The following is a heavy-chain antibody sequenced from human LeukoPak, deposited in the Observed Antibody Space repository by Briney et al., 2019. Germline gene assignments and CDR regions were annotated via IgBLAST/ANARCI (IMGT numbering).Heavy chain of an antibody. J-gene: IGHJ3*02. CDR1: GFTFSSYG. CDR3: AKDTLYTGGQRIFDM. V-gene: IGHV3-30*18. CDR2: ISDDGSNK. D-gene: IGHD7-27*01. Sequence: GGSLRLSCVASGFTFSSYGMHWVRQAPGKGLEWVAVISDDGSNKYYADSVKGRLTLSRDNSKNTLYLQMNSVRSEDTAVYYCAKDTLYTGGQRIFDMSGEGTTVTVSS.